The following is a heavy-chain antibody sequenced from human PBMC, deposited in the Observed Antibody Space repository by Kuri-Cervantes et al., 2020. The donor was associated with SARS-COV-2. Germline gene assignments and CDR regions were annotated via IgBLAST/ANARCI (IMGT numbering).Heavy chain of an antibody. J-gene: IGHJ4*02. V-gene: IGHV3-30*03. Sequence: GGSLRLSCAPSGSTLSSFGMHWARQAPGKGLEWVAVISYDGSNKYYADSVKGRFTISRDNSKTTLYLQMNSLRAEDTAVYYCASPIIRVRGVIMGLDYWGQGTLVTVSS. CDR3: ASPIIRVRGVIMGLDY. CDR1: GSTLSSFG. D-gene: IGHD3-10*01. CDR2: ISYDGSNK.